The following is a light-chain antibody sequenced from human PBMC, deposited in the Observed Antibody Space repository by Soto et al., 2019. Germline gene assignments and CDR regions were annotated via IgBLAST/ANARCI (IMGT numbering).Light chain of an antibody. Sequence: QSVLTQPASVSGSPRQSITISCTGTNSDVGSYNLVSWFQQHPGKAPKLVIYEVTKRPSGVSDRFSGSKSGNTASLAIFGLQAEDEADYSCFSYAGDSVYVFGNGTKVTVL. CDR1: NSDVGSYNL. CDR2: EVT. V-gene: IGLV2-23*02. CDR3: FSYAGDSVYV. J-gene: IGLJ1*01.